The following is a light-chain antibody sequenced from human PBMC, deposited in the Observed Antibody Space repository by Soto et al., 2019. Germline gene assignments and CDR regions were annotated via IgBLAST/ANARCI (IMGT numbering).Light chain of an antibody. CDR3: QQRADLIVT. Sequence: EILLTQSPATLSLSPGEGAALSCRASHNVSTYVAWYQQKPGQAPRLLIFDASNRATGVPARFSGSGSGTDFTLTISSLEPGDSAVYYCQQRADLIVTFGGGTKVEI. V-gene: IGKV3-11*01. J-gene: IGKJ4*01. CDR2: DAS. CDR1: HNVSTY.